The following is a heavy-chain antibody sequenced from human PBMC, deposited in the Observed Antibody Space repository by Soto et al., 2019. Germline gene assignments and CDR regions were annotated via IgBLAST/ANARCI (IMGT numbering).Heavy chain of an antibody. J-gene: IGHJ4*02. CDR1: GGSIKSDHW. CDR3: ARADSVLVGKAFAL. D-gene: IGHD2-8*01. V-gene: IGHV4-4*02. Sequence: SETLSLTCDVSGGSIKSDHWWTWVRQSPGKGLEWIGEIYHSGSAFSNPSLKSRVTISLDRSNNQFSLNLTSVTAADTAVYFWARADSVLVGKAFALWGQGTLVTVS. CDR2: IYHSGSA.